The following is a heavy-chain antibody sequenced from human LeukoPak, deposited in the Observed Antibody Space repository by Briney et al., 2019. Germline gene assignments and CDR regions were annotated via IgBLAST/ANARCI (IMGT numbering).Heavy chain of an antibody. Sequence: QTGGSLRLSCAASGNSWMHWVRQAPGKGLVWVSHINSDGSWTSYADSVKGRFTISKDNAKNTVYLQMNSLRAEDTAVYYCVSFYETYWGQGTLVTVSS. CDR3: VSFYETY. V-gene: IGHV3-74*01. CDR1: GNSW. D-gene: IGHD2/OR15-2a*01. J-gene: IGHJ4*02. CDR2: INSDGSWT.